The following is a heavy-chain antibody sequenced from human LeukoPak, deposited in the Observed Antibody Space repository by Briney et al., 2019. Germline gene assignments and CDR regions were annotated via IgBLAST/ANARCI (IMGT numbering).Heavy chain of an antibody. CDR1: GGSISSYY. J-gene: IGHJ5*02. Sequence: PSETLSLTCTVSGGSISSYYWSWIRQPAGKGLEWIGRIYTSGSTNYNPSLKSRVTISVDTSKNQFSLKLSSVTAADTAVYYCARRVLWFGENGNWFDPWGQGTLVTVSS. V-gene: IGHV4-4*07. CDR2: IYTSGST. CDR3: ARRVLWFGENGNWFDP. D-gene: IGHD3-10*01.